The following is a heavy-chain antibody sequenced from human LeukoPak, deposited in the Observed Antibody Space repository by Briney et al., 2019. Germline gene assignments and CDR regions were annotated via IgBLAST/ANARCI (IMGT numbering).Heavy chain of an antibody. CDR1: GGSISSYY. D-gene: IGHD3-3*01. CDR3: AREKPYDFWSGNYYYYGMDV. J-gene: IGHJ6*02. Sequence: SETLSLTCTVPGGSISSYYWSCIRQPPGKGLEWIARIYTIGSTNYNTSLKRRVTMSVDTSKNQFSLKLSSVTAADTAVYYCAREKPYDFWSGNYYYYGMDVWGQGTTVTVSS. V-gene: IGHV4-4*07. CDR2: IYTIGST.